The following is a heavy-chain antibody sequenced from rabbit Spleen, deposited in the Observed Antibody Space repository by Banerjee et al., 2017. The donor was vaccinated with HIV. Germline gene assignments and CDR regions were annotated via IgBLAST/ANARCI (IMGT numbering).Heavy chain of an antibody. V-gene: IGHV1S7*01. CDR2: ITVGEGNT. J-gene: IGHJ4*01. D-gene: IGHD2-1*01. CDR3: TRDWRYDDYNL. CDR1: GFDFRRYY. Sequence: QELVESGGGLVQPGESLTVSCKASGFDFRRYYLSWVHQAPGKGLEWIGIITVGEGNTDYASWVNGRFTISSDNAQNTVFLQMTSLTASDTATYFCTRDWRYDDYNLWGPGTLVTVS.